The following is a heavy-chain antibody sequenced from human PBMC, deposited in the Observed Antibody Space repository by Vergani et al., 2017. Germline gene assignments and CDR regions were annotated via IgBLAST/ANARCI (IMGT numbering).Heavy chain of an antibody. V-gene: IGHV1-69*12. Sequence: QVQLVQSGAEVKKPGSSVKVSCKASGGTFSSYAISWVRQAPGQGLEWMGWIIPIFGTANYAQKFQGRVTITADESTSTAYMDLSSLRSENTAVYYCARSYYDSSGYYPFDYWGQGTLVTVSS. D-gene: IGHD3-22*01. J-gene: IGHJ4*02. CDR2: IIPIFGTA. CDR3: ARSYYDSSGYYPFDY. CDR1: GGTFSSYA.